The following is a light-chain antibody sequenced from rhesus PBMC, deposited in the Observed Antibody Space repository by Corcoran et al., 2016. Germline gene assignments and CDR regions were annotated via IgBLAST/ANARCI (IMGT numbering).Light chain of an antibody. CDR2: KAS. V-gene: IGKV1-22*01. J-gene: IGKJ4*01. CDR3: QQFNDSPLT. CDR1: QSISNW. Sequence: DIQMTQSPSSLSASVGDTVTLTCRASQSISNWLAWYQQKPRKAPNLLIYKASNLQSGVPSRFSGSGSGTDFTLTISKLQSEDFATYYCQQFNDSPLTFGGGTKVEVK.